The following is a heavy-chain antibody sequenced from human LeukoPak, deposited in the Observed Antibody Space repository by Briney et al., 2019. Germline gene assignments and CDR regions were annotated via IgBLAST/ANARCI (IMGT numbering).Heavy chain of an antibody. J-gene: IGHJ4*02. Sequence: SETLSLTCAVYGGSFSGYFWTWICQPPGKGLELIGEINHSGSTNYNPSLKSRVTISVDTSKNQFSLKLSSVTAADTAVYYCARHNLIAVAAIDYWGQGTLVTVSS. CDR2: INHSGST. CDR3: ARHNLIAVAAIDY. CDR1: GGSFSGYF. D-gene: IGHD6-19*01. V-gene: IGHV4-34*01.